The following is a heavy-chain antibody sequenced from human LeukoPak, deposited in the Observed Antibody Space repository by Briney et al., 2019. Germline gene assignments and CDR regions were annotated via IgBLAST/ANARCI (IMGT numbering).Heavy chain of an antibody. D-gene: IGHD1-1*01. CDR2: ISGYRGDT. Sequence: ASVKVSCKTSGYTFISYTITWVRQAPGQGLEWMGWISGYRGDTKYAQKVQGRVTMTTDTSKGTAYMELRSLTSDDTAVYYCARVGPTFYFDYWGQGTLVTVYS. V-gene: IGHV1-18*01. J-gene: IGHJ4*02. CDR3: ARVGPTFYFDY. CDR1: GYTFISYT.